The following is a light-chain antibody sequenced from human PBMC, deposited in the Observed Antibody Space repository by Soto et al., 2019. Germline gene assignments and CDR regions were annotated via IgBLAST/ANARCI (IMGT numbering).Light chain of an antibody. J-gene: IGLJ1*01. CDR1: SSGVGANNY. CDR2: DVT. Sequence: QSVLTQPRSVSGSPGQSVTISCTGTSSGVGANNYVSWYQQHPGRVPKLMIYDVTKRPSGVPDRFSGTKSGNTASLTISGLQAEDEGDYYCCSRGDISVFGSGTKLTVL. CDR3: CSRGDISV. V-gene: IGLV2-11*01.